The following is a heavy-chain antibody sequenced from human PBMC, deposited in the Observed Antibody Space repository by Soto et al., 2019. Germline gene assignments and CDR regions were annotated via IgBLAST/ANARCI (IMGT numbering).Heavy chain of an antibody. CDR3: ARDSYAFDI. J-gene: IGHJ3*02. CDR2: IWYDGSNK. V-gene: IGHV3-33*01. CDR1: GFTFSSYG. Sequence: GGSLRLSCAASGFTFSSYGMHWVRQAPGKGLEWVAVIWYDGSNKYYADSVKGRFAISRDNSKNTLYLQMNSLRAEDTAVYYCARDSYAFDIWGQGTMVTVSS.